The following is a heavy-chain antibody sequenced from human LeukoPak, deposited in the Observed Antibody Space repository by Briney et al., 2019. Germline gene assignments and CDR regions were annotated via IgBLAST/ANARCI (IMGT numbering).Heavy chain of an antibody. Sequence: SETLSLTCTVSGGSISGDYWSWIRQPPGKGLEWIGYIYHTGSTNYNPSLKSRVTISVDTSKSQFSLKLSSVTAADTAVYYCARGNGWYEPWGQGTLVTVSS. D-gene: IGHD2-8*01. J-gene: IGHJ5*02. V-gene: IGHV4-59*08. CDR3: ARGNGWYEP. CDR2: IYHTGST. CDR1: GGSISGDY.